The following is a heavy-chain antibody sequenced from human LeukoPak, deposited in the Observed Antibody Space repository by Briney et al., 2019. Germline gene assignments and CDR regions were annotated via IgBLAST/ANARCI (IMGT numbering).Heavy chain of an antibody. CDR2: IWYDGSNK. V-gene: IGHV3-33*01. Sequence: GGSLRLSCAASGFTFSSYGMHWVRQAPGKGLEWVAVIWYDGSNKYYADSVEGRFTISRDNSKNTLYLQMNSLRAEDTAVYYCARDLQQWLVTCFDYWGQGTLVTVSS. CDR1: GFTFSSYG. CDR3: ARDLQQWLVTCFDY. D-gene: IGHD6-19*01. J-gene: IGHJ4*02.